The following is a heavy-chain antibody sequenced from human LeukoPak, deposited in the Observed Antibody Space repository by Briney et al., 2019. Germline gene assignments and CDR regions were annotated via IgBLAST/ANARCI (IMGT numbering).Heavy chain of an antibody. CDR3: AKGDCSSTSCYGYYMKV. J-gene: IGHJ6*03. CDR2: ISTSGGNT. CDR1: GFTFTTYA. D-gene: IGHD2-2*01. Sequence: GGSLRLSCAASGFTFTTYAMTWVRQPPGGGLEWVSTISTSGGNTNYADSVKGRFTISRDNSKNALYLQMSSLRAEDTAGYYCAKGDCSSTSCYGYYMKVWGKGTTVTVSS. V-gene: IGHV3-23*01.